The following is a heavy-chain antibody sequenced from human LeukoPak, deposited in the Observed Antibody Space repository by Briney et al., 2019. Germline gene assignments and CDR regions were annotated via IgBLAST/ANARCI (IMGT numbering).Heavy chain of an antibody. CDR2: IGGSGSTI. CDR3: ARDYLVGGTDAFDI. CDR1: GFTFSSYE. V-gene: IGHV3-48*03. Sequence: GGSLRLSCVASGFTFSSYEMNWVRQAPGKGLEWVSYIGGSGSTIYYADSVKGRFTISRDNAKNSLYLQMNRLRGEDTAVYYCARDYLVGGTDAFDIWGQGTMVTVSS. J-gene: IGHJ3*02. D-gene: IGHD1-1*01.